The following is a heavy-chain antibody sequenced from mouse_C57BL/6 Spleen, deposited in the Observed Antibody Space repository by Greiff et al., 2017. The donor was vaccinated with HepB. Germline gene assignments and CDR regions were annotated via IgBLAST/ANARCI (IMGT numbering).Heavy chain of an antibody. J-gene: IGHJ2*01. V-gene: IGHV5-4*03. Sequence: DVKLVESGGGLVKPGGSLKLSCAASGFTFSSYAMSWVRQTPEKRLEWVATISDGGSYTYYPDNVKGRFTISRDNAKNNLYLQMSHLKSEDTAMYYCARGGWRGYFDYWGQGTTLTVSS. D-gene: IGHD2-3*01. CDR1: GFTFSSYA. CDR2: ISDGGSYT. CDR3: ARGGWRGYFDY.